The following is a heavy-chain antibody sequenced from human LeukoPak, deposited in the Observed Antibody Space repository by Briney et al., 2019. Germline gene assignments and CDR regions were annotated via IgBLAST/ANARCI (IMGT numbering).Heavy chain of an antibody. CDR2: IYDSGST. CDR1: GGSIRSSYYY. CDR3: ARRSKDAFDI. J-gene: IGHJ3*02. V-gene: IGHV4-39*07. Sequence: SETLSLTCTVSGGSIRSSYYYWGWIRQPPGKGLEWIGSIYDSGSTYYNPSLKSRVTISVDTSKNQFSLKLSSVTAADTAVYYCARRSKDAFDIWGQGTMVTVSS.